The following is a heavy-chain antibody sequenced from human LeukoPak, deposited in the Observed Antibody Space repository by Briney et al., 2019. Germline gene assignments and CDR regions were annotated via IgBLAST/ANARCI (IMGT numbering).Heavy chain of an antibody. CDR1: GYTFTGYY. J-gene: IGHJ5*02. V-gene: IGHV1-2*02. D-gene: IGHD2-2*01. CDR2: INPNSGGT. Sequence: ASVKVSCKASGYTFTGYYMHWVRQAPGQGPEWMGWINPNSGGTNYAQKFKGRVTMTRDTSTTTAYMELTRLTSDDTAVYYCAREWLCSSTSCYEGGDWLDPWGQGTLVTVSS. CDR3: AREWLCSSTSCYEGGDWLDP.